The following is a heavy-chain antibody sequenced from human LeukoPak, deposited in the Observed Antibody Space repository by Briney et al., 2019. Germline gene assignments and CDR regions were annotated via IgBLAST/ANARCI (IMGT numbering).Heavy chain of an antibody. CDR1: GYSISSGYY. D-gene: IGHD3-10*01. V-gene: IGHV4-38-2*02. Sequence: SETLSLTCTVSGYSISSGYYWSWIRQPPGKGLEWIGSIYHSGSTYYNPSLKSRVTISVDTSKNQFSLKLSSVTAADTAVYYCARRGSGSGSYSRYGMDVWGQGTTVTVSS. CDR3: ARRGSGSGSYSRYGMDV. J-gene: IGHJ6*02. CDR2: IYHSGST.